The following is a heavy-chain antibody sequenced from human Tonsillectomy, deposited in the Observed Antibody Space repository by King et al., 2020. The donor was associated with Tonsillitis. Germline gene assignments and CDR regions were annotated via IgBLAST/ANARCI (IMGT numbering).Heavy chain of an antibody. D-gene: IGHD1-1*01. CDR3: ARGPGTDWNRRRDFDS. J-gene: IGHJ4*02. V-gene: IGHV4-59*01. Sequence: LQLQESGPGLVKPSETLSLTCTVSDDSINIYYWRWIRQPPGKGLEWIGYIHSSGSTHYNPSLKSRVTMSVDTSKNRVSLMLNSVTAADTAVYYCARGPGTDWNRRRDFDSWGQGTLVTVSS. CDR2: IHSSGST. CDR1: DDSINIYY.